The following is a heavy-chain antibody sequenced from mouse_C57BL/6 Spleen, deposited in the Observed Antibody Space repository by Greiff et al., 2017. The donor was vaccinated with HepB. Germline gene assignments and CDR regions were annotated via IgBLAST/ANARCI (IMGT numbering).Heavy chain of an antibody. Sequence: EVNVVESGGGLVKPGGSLKLSCAASGFTFSDYGMHWVRQAPEKGLEWVAYISSGSSTIYYADTVKGRFTISRDNAKNTLFLQMTSLRSEDTAMYYCARPLRDWYFDVWGTGTTVTVSS. J-gene: IGHJ1*03. CDR3: ARPLRDWYFDV. CDR1: GFTFSDYG. V-gene: IGHV5-17*01. D-gene: IGHD6-1*01. CDR2: ISSGSSTI.